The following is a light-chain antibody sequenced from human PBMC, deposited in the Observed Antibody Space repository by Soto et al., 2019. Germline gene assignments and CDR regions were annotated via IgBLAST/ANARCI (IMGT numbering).Light chain of an antibody. CDR3: QQYNSYWT. CDR2: DAS. Sequence: IQMTQSPSTLSASVGDRVTITCRASQSISSWLAWYQQKPGKAPKLLIYDASSLESGVPSRFSGSGSGTEFTLTISRLQPDDFATYYCQQYNSYWTFGQGTQGEIK. CDR1: QSISSW. V-gene: IGKV1-5*01. J-gene: IGKJ1*01.